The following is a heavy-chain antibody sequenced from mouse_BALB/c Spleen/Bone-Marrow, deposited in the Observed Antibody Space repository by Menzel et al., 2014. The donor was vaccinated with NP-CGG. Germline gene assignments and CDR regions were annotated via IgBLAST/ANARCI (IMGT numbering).Heavy chain of an antibody. CDR3: ARVEDGYYVRAMDY. CDR1: GFTFSSYA. CDR2: ISSGGST. V-gene: IGHV5-6-5*01. D-gene: IGHD2-3*01. J-gene: IGHJ4*01. Sequence: EVMLVESGGGLVKPGGSLKLSCAASGFTFSSYAMSWVRQTPEKRLGWVASISSGGSTYYPDSVKGRFTISRDNARNILYLQMSSLGSEDTAMYYCARVEDGYYVRAMDYWGQGTSVTVSS.